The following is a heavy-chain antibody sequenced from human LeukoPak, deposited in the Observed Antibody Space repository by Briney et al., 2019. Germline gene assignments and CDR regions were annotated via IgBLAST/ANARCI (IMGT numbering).Heavy chain of an antibody. J-gene: IGHJ4*02. CDR3: AKDPPGYSSSWRGRYYFDY. V-gene: IGHV3-7*01. D-gene: IGHD6-13*01. CDR1: GFTFSRYW. CDR2: IKEDESEK. Sequence: GGSLRLSCAASGFTFSRYWMTWVRQAPGKGLEWVANIKEDESEKYYVDSVKGRFTISRDNSKNTLYLQMNSLRAEDTAVYYCAKDPPGYSSSWRGRYYFDYWGQGTLVTVSS.